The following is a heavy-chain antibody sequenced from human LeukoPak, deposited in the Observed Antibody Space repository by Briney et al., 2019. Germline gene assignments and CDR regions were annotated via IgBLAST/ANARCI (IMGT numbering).Heavy chain of an antibody. CDR1: GGSISSSSYY. CDR2: IYYSGST. Sequence: SETLSLTCTVSGGSISSSSYYWGWIRQPPGKGLEWIGSIYYSGSTYYNPSLKSRVTISVDTSKNQFSLKLSSVTAADTAVYYCARDWVCSSTSCYTENWFDPWGQGTLVTVSS. CDR3: ARDWVCSSTSCYTENWFDP. J-gene: IGHJ5*02. V-gene: IGHV4-39*07. D-gene: IGHD2-2*02.